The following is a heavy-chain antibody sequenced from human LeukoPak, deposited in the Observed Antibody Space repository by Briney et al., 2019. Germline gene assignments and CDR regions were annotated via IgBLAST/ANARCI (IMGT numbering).Heavy chain of an antibody. Sequence: GGSLRLSCAASGFTFGSYGMNWVRQAPGKGLEWVSGISGSGDTIYYADSVKGRFTVSRDNSKNTLYLQMNSLRAEDTAVYYCAKGKRQLGPFDYWGQGTLVTVSS. CDR3: AKGKRQLGPFDY. V-gene: IGHV3-23*01. J-gene: IGHJ4*02. CDR1: GFTFGSYG. D-gene: IGHD6-13*01. CDR2: ISGSGDTI.